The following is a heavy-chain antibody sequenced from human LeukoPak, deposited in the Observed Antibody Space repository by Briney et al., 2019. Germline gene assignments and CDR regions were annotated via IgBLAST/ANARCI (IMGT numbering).Heavy chain of an antibody. J-gene: IGHJ6*03. CDR2: INHSGST. D-gene: IGHD2-15*01. CDR3: ARTTKGYCRGSTCYYYYYYMNV. Sequence: SETLSLTCAVYGGSFSDYYWSWLRQPPGKGLEWIGEINHSGSTNYNPSLKSRVTISVDTSKNQFSLKLSSVTAADTAVYYCARTTKGYCRGSTCYYYYYYMNVWGKGTTVTVSS. CDR1: GGSFSDYY. V-gene: IGHV4-34*01.